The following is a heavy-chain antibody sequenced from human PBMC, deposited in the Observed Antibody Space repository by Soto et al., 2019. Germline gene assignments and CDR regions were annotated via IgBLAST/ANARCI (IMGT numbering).Heavy chain of an antibody. CDR1: GFTFSSYA. Sequence: GGSLRLSCAASGFTFSSYAMSWVRQAPGKGLEWVSAISGSGGSTYYADSVKGRFTISRDISKNTLYLQMNSLRAEDTAVYYCAKDREIVVVTAIHYFDYWGQGTLVTVSS. CDR3: AKDREIVVVTAIHYFDY. D-gene: IGHD2-21*02. J-gene: IGHJ4*02. CDR2: ISGSGGST. V-gene: IGHV3-23*01.